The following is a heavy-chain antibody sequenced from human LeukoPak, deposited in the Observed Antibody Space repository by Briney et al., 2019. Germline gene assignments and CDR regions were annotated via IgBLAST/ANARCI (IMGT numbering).Heavy chain of an antibody. CDR3: ARDGATVTTGGAFDI. CDR2: INPSGGGT. D-gene: IGHD4-17*01. CDR1: GYTFTSYY. V-gene: IGHV1-46*01. J-gene: IGHJ3*02. Sequence: ASVKVSCKASGYTFTSYYMHWVRQAPGQGLEWMGIINPSGGGTSYAQKFQGRVTMTRDTSTSTVYMELSSLRSEDTAVYYCARDGATVTTGGAFDIWGQGTMVTVSS.